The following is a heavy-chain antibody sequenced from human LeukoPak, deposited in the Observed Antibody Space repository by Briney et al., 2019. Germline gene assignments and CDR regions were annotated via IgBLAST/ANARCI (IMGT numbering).Heavy chain of an antibody. Sequence: GRSLRLSCAASGFTFGGSAMHWVRQAPGKGLEWVAVIWYDGSNKDYADSVKGRFTVSRDNSRNTLFLQMNSLRVEDTAVYCCATDRATQYFDYWGQGTLVTVSS. D-gene: IGHD2-15*01. J-gene: IGHJ4*02. CDR2: IWYDGSNK. V-gene: IGHV3-33*08. CDR1: GFTFGGSA. CDR3: ATDRATQYFDY.